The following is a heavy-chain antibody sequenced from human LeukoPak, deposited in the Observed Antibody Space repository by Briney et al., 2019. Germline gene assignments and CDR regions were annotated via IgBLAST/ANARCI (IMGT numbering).Heavy chain of an antibody. Sequence: PSGTLSLTCPVSGASVSSYYWGWMRPPPGKGLEWIAYISYSGSTNHNPSLKSRVTISVDTSKNQFSLKLNSVTAADTAVYYCARRSYYDSSGIHYFDYWGQGALVTVSS. CDR3: ARRSYYDSSGIHYFDY. D-gene: IGHD3-22*01. J-gene: IGHJ4*02. V-gene: IGHV4-59*02. CDR2: ISYSGST. CDR1: GASVSSYY.